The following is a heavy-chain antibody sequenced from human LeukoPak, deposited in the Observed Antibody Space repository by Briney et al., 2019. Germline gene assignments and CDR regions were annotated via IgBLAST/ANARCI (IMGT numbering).Heavy chain of an antibody. CDR1: GFTFGPYW. CDR2: ISSDGSRT. J-gene: IGHJ4*02. V-gene: IGHV3-74*03. Sequence: GGSLRLSCAASGFTFGPYWMHWVRQAPGQGLEWVSLISSDGSRTTYADSVKGRSTISRDNAKNTLYLQMNSLRVEDTAVYYCARDTIAADGDIDYWGQGALVTVSS. D-gene: IGHD6-13*01. CDR3: ARDTIAADGDIDY.